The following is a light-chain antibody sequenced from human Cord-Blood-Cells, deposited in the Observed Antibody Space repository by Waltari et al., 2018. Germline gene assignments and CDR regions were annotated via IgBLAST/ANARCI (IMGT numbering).Light chain of an antibody. V-gene: IGLV2-11*01. CDR3: CSYAGSYTDWV. J-gene: IGLJ3*02. CDR2: DVS. Sequence: QSALTQPRSVSGSPGQSVTISCTGTSSDVGGYNYVSWYQQHPGKAPKLMHYDVSQRPSGVHDSFSGSKSGNPASLTISGLQAEDEAEYYCCSYAGSYTDWVFGGGTKLTVL. CDR1: SSDVGGYNY.